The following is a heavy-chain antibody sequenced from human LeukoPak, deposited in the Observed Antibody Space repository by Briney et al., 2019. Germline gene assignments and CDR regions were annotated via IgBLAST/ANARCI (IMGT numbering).Heavy chain of an antibody. CDR1: GDSISSGDYY. CDR3: ARGSTVTHLDAFDI. Sequence: PSETLSRTCTVSGDSISSGDYYWSWIRQPAGKGLEWIGRISSSGSTNYNPSLKSRVTISVDTSKNQFSLKLSSVTAADTAVYYCARGSTVTHLDAFDIWGQGTMVTVSS. J-gene: IGHJ3*02. CDR2: ISSSGST. V-gene: IGHV4-61*02. D-gene: IGHD4-17*01.